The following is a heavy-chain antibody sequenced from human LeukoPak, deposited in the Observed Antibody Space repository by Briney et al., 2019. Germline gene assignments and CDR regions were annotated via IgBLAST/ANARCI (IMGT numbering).Heavy chain of an antibody. CDR1: GGSFSGYY. CDR2: INHSGST. J-gene: IGHJ4*02. V-gene: IGHV4-34*01. Sequence: PETLSLTCAVYGGSFSGYYWSWIRQPPGKGLEWIGEINHSGSTNYNPSLKSRVTISVDTSKNQFSLKLSSVTAADTAVYYCARDCRSGGDCYSLDYWGQGTLVTVSS. D-gene: IGHD2-21*02. CDR3: ARDCRSGGDCYSLDY.